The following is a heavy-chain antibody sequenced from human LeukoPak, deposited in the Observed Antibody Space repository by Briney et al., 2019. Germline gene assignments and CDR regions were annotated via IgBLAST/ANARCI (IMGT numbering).Heavy chain of an antibody. Sequence: PSETLSLTCTVSGGSISSYYWSWIRQSPGKGREWIGYIYYSGSTNYNPSLKRRVTISVDTSKNQFSLKLSSVTAADTAGYYCARDYGEVTFDYWGQGTLVTVSS. CDR3: ARDYGEVTFDY. D-gene: IGHD2-21*02. J-gene: IGHJ4*02. CDR1: GGSISSYY. V-gene: IGHV4-59*01. CDR2: IYYSGST.